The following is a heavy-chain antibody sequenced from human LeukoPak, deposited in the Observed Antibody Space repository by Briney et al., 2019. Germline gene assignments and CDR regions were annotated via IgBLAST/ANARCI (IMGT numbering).Heavy chain of an antibody. J-gene: IGHJ3*02. CDR1: RGTFSSYA. V-gene: IGHV1-69*04. CDR3: ARDGYRDAFDI. D-gene: IGHD1-1*01. Sequence: SVKVSCKTSRGTFSSYAISWARHAPGQGLEWMGRIIPILGIANYAQKFQGRVTITADKSTSTAYMELSSLRSEDTAVYYCARDGYRDAFDIWGQGTMVTVSS. CDR2: IIPILGIA.